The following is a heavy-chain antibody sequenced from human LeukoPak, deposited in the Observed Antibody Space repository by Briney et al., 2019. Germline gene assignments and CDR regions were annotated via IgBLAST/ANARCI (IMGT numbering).Heavy chain of an antibody. CDR3: YMDV. Sequence: ASVKVSCKASGYTFSTYAINWVRQAPGQGLECMGWINTNTGNPTYAQGFTGRFVFSLDTSVSTAYYCARGRGAAAGTPNYYYMDVWGRGTTVTVSS. V-gene: IGHV7-4-1*01. CDR1: GYTFSTYA. D-gene: IGHD6-13*01. J-gene: IGHJ6*03. CDR2: INTNTGNP.